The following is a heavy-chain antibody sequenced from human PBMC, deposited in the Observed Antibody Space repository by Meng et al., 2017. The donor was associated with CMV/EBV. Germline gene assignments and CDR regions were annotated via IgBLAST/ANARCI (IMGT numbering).Heavy chain of an antibody. CDR3: ARTRTYNWFDP. CDR2: IKQDGSEK. CDR1: GFTFSSYW. J-gene: IGHJ5*02. Sequence: GESLRLSCAASGFTFSSYWMSWVRQAPGKGLEWVANIKQDGSEKYYVDSVKGRFTISRDNAKNSLYLQMNSLRAEDTAVYYCARTRTYNWFDPWGQGTLVTVSS. V-gene: IGHV3-7*01.